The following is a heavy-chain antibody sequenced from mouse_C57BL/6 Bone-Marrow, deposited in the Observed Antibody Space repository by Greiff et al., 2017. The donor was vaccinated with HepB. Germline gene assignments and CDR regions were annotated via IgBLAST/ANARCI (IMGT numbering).Heavy chain of an antibody. CDR1: GYSFTGYY. CDR2: INPSTGGT. Sequence: VQLQKSGPELVKPGASVKISCKASGYSFTGYYMNWVKQSPEKSLEWIGEINPSTGGTTYNQKFKAKATLTVDKSSSTAYMQLKSLTSEDSAVYYCARRSITTVVPYYFDYWGQGTTLTVSS. D-gene: IGHD1-1*01. CDR3: ARRSITTVVPYYFDY. V-gene: IGHV1-42*01. J-gene: IGHJ2*01.